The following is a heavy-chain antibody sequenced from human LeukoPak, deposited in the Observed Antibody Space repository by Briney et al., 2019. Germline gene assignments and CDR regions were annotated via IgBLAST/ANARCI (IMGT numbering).Heavy chain of an antibody. J-gene: IGHJ4*02. D-gene: IGHD2-8*01. CDR3: ASGLGYCTNGVCYKPYYFDY. Sequence: GGSLRLSCAASGFTFSSYWMSWVRQAPGKGLEWVANIKQDGSEKYYVDSVKGRFTISRDNAKNSLYLQMNSLRAEDTAVYHCASGLGYCTNGVCYKPYYFDYWGQGTLVTVSS. CDR2: IKQDGSEK. V-gene: IGHV3-7*05. CDR1: GFTFSSYW.